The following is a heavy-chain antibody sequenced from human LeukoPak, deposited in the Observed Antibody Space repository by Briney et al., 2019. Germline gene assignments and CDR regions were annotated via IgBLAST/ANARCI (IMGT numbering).Heavy chain of an antibody. Sequence: GGSLRLSCAASGFTFSTYTMYWVRHPPGKRLEWVSIIGSSGGGIHYADSVKGRFTISRDNSKKALYLQMNSLRVEATAVYYCAIDPNWGTHSWGQGVLVTVSS. CDR3: AIDPNWGTHS. CDR2: IGSSGGGI. J-gene: IGHJ4*02. D-gene: IGHD7-27*01. CDR1: GFTFSTYT. V-gene: IGHV3-23*01.